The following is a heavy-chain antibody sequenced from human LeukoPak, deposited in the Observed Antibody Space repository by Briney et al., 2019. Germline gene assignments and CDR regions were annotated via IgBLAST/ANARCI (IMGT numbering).Heavy chain of an antibody. V-gene: IGHV4-59*01. CDR2: IYYSGYT. CDR1: GGSIRNYY. CDR3: ARTTFTNGDEYYYHMDV. D-gene: IGHD4-17*01. Sequence: QTSETLSLTCTVSGGSIRNYYWTWIRQPPGKGLEWIGYIYYSGYTTYNPSLKSRVLMSVDTSNNQISLRLTSVTAADTALYYCARTTFTNGDEYYYHMDVWGKGTAVTVSS. J-gene: IGHJ6*03.